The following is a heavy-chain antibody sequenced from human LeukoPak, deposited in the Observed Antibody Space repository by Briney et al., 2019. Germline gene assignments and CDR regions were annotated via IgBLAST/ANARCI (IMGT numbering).Heavy chain of an antibody. CDR3: ARDGDDIVVVPAAIYYYYYMDV. Sequence: SETLSLTCTVSGGSISSYYWSWIRQPAGKGLEWIGRIYTSGSTNYNPSRKSRFTISVDTSQNQFSLKLSSVTAADTAVYYCARDGDDIVVVPAAIYYYYYMDVWGKGTTVTVSS. CDR1: GGSISSYY. J-gene: IGHJ6*03. V-gene: IGHV4-4*07. D-gene: IGHD2-2*02. CDR2: IYTSGST.